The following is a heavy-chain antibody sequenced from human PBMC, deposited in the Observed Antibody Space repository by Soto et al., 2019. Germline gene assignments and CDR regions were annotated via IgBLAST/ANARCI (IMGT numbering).Heavy chain of an antibody. Sequence: ASVKVSCTASGYTFTSYDINWVRQATGQGLEWMGWINPNSGNTGYAQKFQGRVTMTEDTSTDTAYMELSSLRSEDTAVYYCATGVGVVISGSAPWGQGTLVPVSS. CDR2: INPNSGNT. CDR1: GYTFTSYD. CDR3: ATGVGVVISGSAP. V-gene: IGHV1-8*01. D-gene: IGHD3-3*01. J-gene: IGHJ5*02.